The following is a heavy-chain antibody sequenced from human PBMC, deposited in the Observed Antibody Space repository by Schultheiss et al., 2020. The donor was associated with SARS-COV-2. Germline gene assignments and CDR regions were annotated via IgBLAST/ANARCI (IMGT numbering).Heavy chain of an antibody. V-gene: IGHV1-69*02. CDR2: IIPILGIA. D-gene: IGHD6-13*01. J-gene: IGHJ4*02. CDR1: GYTFTGYY. CDR3: ASCMWQQLVFDY. Sequence: SVKVSCKASGYTFTGYYMHWVRQAPGQGLEWMGRIIPILGIANYAQKFQGRVTITADKSTSTAYMELSSLRSEDTAVYYCASCMWQQLVFDYWGQGTLVTAPQ.